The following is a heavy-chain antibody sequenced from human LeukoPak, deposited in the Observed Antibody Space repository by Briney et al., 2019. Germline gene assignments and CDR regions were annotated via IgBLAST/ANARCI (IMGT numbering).Heavy chain of an antibody. J-gene: IGHJ4*02. Sequence: SETLSLTCTVSGGSISSGGYYWSWIRQHPGKGLEWIGYIYYSGNTYYNPSLKSRVTISVGTSRTQFSLKLSSVTAADTAVYYCASQTGYCSTTSCYDYWGQGTLGTASS. CDR3: ASQTGYCSTTSCYDY. V-gene: IGHV4-31*03. CDR1: GGSISSGGYY. D-gene: IGHD2-2*01. CDR2: IYYSGNT.